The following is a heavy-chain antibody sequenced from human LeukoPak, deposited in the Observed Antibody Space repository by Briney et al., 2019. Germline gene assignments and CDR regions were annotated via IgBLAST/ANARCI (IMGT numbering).Heavy chain of an antibody. CDR1: GFSFNNDG. CDR2: ILYDGINT. D-gene: IGHD5-18*01. Sequence: PGGSLRLSCAASGFSFNNDGMHWVRQAPGKGLDWVAVILYDGINTYYADSVKGRFSISRDNAKNSLYLQMDSLRVEDTASYYCARDLAYSRLDYWGQGMLVTVSS. CDR3: ARDLAYSRLDY. V-gene: IGHV3-33*01. J-gene: IGHJ4*02.